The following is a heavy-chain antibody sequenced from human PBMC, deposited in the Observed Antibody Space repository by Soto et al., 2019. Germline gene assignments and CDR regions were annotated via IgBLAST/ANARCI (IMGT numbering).Heavy chain of an antibody. D-gene: IGHD3-3*01. J-gene: IGHJ4*02. CDR1: GFTFNDYS. Sequence: VQLVESGGGLVQPGGSLRLSCAASGFTFNDYSMNWVRQAPGKGLEWVSYISTSSSAIYYADSVKGRFTISRDDAKNSLYLQMNSLRAEDTAVYYCARNYDFWSGYYSEYYFDYWGQGTLLTVSS. V-gene: IGHV3-48*01. CDR2: ISTSSSAI. CDR3: ARNYDFWSGYYSEYYFDY.